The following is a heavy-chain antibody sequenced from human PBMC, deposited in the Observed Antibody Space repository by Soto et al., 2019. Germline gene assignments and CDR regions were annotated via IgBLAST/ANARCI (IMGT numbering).Heavy chain of an antibody. CDR1: VFSSSSYA. Sequence: GGSLRDSSAESVFSSSSYAMHWLLQARDNGLVGVAVISYDGSNKYYADSVKGRFTISRDNSKNTLYLQMNSLRAEDTAVYYCARDLAPFGIAVAGTIGYWGQGT. D-gene: IGHD6-19*01. V-gene: IGHV3-30-3*01. CDR2: ISYDGSNK. CDR3: ARDLAPFGIAVAGTIGY. J-gene: IGHJ4*02.